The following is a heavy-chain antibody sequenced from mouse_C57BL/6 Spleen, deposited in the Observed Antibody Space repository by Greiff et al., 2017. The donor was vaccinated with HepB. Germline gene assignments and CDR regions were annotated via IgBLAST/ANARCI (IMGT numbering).Heavy chain of an antibody. J-gene: IGHJ3*01. CDR1: GYTFTSYG. CDR3: ARGAPAWFAY. CDR2: IYPRSGNT. Sequence: VKLQESGAELARPGASVKLSCKASGYTFTSYGISWVKQRTGQGLEWIGEIYPRSGNTYYNEKFKGKATLTADKSSSTAYMELRSLTSEDSAFYFCARGAPAWFAYWGQGTLVTVSA. V-gene: IGHV1-81*01.